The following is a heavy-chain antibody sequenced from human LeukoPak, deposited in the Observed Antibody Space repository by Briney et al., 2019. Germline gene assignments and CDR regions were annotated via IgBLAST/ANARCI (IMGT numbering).Heavy chain of an antibody. J-gene: IGHJ6*03. V-gene: IGHV1-2*02. CDR3: ARGLQDYYDSSGSRLYYYYMDV. CDR1: GYSFTSYG. Sequence: ASVKVSCKASGYSFTSYGFNWVRQAPGQGLEWMGWINPNSGGTNYAQKFQGRVTMTRDTSISTAYMELSRLRSDDTAVCYCARGLQDYYDSSGSRLYYYYMDVWGKGTTVTVSS. CDR2: INPNSGGT. D-gene: IGHD3-22*01.